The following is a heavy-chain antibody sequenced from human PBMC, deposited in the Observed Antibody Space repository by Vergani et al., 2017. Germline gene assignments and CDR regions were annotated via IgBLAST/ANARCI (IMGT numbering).Heavy chain of an antibody. D-gene: IGHD3-16*01. CDR3: AKDGGRRFGGSFDI. J-gene: IGHJ3*02. V-gene: IGHV3-43D*03. CDR2: ISWDGGST. CDR1: GFTFDDYA. Sequence: EVQLVESGGGIVKPGGSLRLSCAASGFTFDDYAMHWVRQAPGKGLEWVSLISWDGGSTYYADSVKGRFTISRDNSKNSLYLQMNSLRAEDTALYYCAKDGGRRFGGSFDIWGQGTMVTVSS.